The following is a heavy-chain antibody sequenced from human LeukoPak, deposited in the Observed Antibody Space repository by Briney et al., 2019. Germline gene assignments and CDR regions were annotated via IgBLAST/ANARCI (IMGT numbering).Heavy chain of an antibody. CDR2: TYSSGST. CDR1: GGSINSYY. D-gene: IGHD3-22*01. CDR3: ARDHYYYDTSGYYLYDY. Sequence: SETLSLTCTVSGGSINSYYWSWVRQPAGKGLEWIGRTYSSGSTYYNPSLQSRVTMSIDTSKNQFSLKLSSVTAADTAVYYCARDHYYYDTSGYYLYDYWGQGTRVTVSS. J-gene: IGHJ4*02. V-gene: IGHV4-4*07.